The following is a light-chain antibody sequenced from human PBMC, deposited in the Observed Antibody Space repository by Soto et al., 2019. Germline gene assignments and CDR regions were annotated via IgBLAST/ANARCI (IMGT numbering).Light chain of an antibody. CDR3: MQSIQWPWT. Sequence: DVVVTQSPLSLSVTLGQPASISCRSSQSLVYSDGNTYLNWFHQRPGQSPRRLIYYVSNRDSGVPARFSGSGSGTDFTLRISRVEAEDVGIYYCMQSIQWPWTFGQGTKVEIK. CDR1: QSLVYSDGNTY. CDR2: YVS. J-gene: IGKJ1*01. V-gene: IGKV2-30*01.